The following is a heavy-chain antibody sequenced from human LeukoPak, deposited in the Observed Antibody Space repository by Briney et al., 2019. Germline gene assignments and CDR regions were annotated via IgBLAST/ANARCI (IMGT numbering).Heavy chain of an antibody. J-gene: IGHJ3*02. D-gene: IGHD5-24*01. CDR1: GFTFTNYK. Sequence: GASVKVSCKASGFTFTNYKMHLVRQAPGQGLEWMGIINPIGGSTNYAQNFQARVTMTRETSTTTVYMELSSLRSEDTAVYYCARVTDGYNDAYDIWGQGTMVTVPS. CDR2: INPIGGST. CDR3: ARVTDGYNDAYDI. V-gene: IGHV1-46*01.